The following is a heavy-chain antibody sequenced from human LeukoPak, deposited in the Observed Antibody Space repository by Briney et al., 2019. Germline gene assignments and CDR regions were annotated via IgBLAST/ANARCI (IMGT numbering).Heavy chain of an antibody. CDR1: GYTFTSYG. CDR3: ARDPPRFLEWLSSDY. D-gene: IGHD3-3*01. Sequence: GASVKVSCKASGYTFTSYGISWVRQAPGQGLEWMGWISAYNGNTNYAQKLQGRATMTTDTSTSTAYMELRSLRSDDTAVYYCARDPPRFLEWLSSDYWGQGTLVTVSS. CDR2: ISAYNGNT. V-gene: IGHV1-18*01. J-gene: IGHJ4*02.